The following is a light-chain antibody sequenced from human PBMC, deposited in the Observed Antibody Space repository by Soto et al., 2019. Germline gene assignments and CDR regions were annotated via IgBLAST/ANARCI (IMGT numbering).Light chain of an antibody. CDR1: SGSIASNY. V-gene: IGLV6-57*01. Sequence: NFMLTQPHSVSESPGTTVTISCTRSSGSIASNYVQWYQQRPGSSPTTVIYEDNQRPSGVPDRFSGSIDSSSNSASLTISGLQTEDEADYYCQSYDATNQVFGGGTKRTVL. CDR3: QSYDATNQV. CDR2: EDN. J-gene: IGLJ3*02.